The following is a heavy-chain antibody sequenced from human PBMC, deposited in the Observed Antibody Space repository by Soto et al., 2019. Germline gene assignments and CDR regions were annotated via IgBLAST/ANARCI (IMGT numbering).Heavy chain of an antibody. CDR1: GFTFSTYG. Sequence: PGGSLRLSCVASGFTFSTYGMHWVRQAPGKGLEWVAIIWKDGSNERYADSVKGRFTISRDNSKNTLYLQMNSLSAEDTAVYYCERDLRTYGGFAPWGQGTPVTVSS. CDR2: IWKDGSNE. V-gene: IGHV3-33*01. D-gene: IGHD3-16*01. J-gene: IGHJ5*02. CDR3: ERDLRTYGGFAP.